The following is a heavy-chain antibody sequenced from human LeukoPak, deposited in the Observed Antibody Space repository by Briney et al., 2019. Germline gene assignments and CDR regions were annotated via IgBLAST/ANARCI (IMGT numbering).Heavy chain of an antibody. Sequence: SETLSLTCTVSGGSISSYCWSWIRQPPGKGLEWIGYIYYSGSTNYNPSLKSRVTISVDTSKNQFSLKLSSVTAADTAVYYCARGTAMSRFDPWGQGTLVTVSS. V-gene: IGHV4-59*08. D-gene: IGHD5-18*01. CDR1: GGSISSYC. CDR3: ARGTAMSRFDP. J-gene: IGHJ5*02. CDR2: IYYSGST.